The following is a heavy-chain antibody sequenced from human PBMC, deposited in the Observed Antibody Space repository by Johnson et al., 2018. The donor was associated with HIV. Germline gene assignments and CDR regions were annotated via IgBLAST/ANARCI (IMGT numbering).Heavy chain of an antibody. D-gene: IGHD3-22*01. CDR3: ARGRLISMIVIAGAFDI. Sequence: VQLVESGGGAVRPGGSLRLSCVVSGFPFEDYGMSWVRQAPGKGLEWVSAINWNGGSTTYADSVKGRFIISRDNAKNSLYRQMNSLRDEDTAFYYCARGRLISMIVIAGAFDIWGQGTMVTVSS. CDR1: GFPFEDYG. V-gene: IGHV3-20*04. CDR2: INWNGGST. J-gene: IGHJ3*02.